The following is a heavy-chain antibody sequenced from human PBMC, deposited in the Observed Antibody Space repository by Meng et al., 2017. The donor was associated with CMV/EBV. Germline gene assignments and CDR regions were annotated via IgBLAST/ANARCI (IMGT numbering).Heavy chain of an antibody. D-gene: IGHD1-1*01. CDR1: GYRFSDHY. Sequence: QVQLVQPGAEVKSPGDSVKVSCQTSGYRFSDHYMHWVRQAPGQGLEWMGWIYPNSGGTHYAQKFQDRVTMTRDTSISTVYMELSRLTSDDTAVYYCVRDHNWGPDYWGQGTLVTVSS. V-gene: IGHV1-2*02. J-gene: IGHJ4*02. CDR3: VRDHNWGPDY. CDR2: IYPNSGGT.